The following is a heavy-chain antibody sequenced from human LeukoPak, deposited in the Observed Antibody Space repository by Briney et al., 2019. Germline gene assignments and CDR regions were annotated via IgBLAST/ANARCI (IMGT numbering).Heavy chain of an antibody. J-gene: IGHJ1*01. CDR1: GYTFTSYG. CDR2: ISAYNGNT. Sequence: GASVKVSCKASGYTFTSYGISWVRQAPGQGLEWMGWISAYNGNTNYAQKLQGRVTMTTDTSTSTAYMELRSLRSDDTAVYYCARLEYSSSSNLGESEYFQHWGQGTLVTVSS. D-gene: IGHD6-6*01. CDR3: ARLEYSSSSNLGESEYFQH. V-gene: IGHV1-18*01.